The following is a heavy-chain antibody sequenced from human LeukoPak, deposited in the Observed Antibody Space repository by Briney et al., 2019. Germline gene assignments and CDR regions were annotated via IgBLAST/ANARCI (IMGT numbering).Heavy chain of an antibody. D-gene: IGHD1-26*01. V-gene: IGHV4-39*07. Sequence: SETLSLTCTVSGGSITSYYWSWIRQPPGKGLEWIGSIYYSGSTYYNPSLKSRVTVSVDTSKNQFSLKLSSVTAADTAVYYCARGWELYDYWGQGTLVTVSS. J-gene: IGHJ4*02. CDR3: ARGWELYDY. CDR2: IYYSGST. CDR1: GGSITSYY.